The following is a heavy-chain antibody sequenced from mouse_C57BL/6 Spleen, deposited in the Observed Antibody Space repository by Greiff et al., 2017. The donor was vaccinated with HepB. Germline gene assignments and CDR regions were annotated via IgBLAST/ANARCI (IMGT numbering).Heavy chain of an antibody. V-gene: IGHV5-4*01. CDR2: ISDGGSYT. CDR3: ARDNLDGYYGFCAY. CDR1: GFTFSSYA. D-gene: IGHD2-3*01. J-gene: IGHJ3*01. Sequence: EVKLVESGGGLVKPGGSLKLSCAASGFTFSSYAMSWVRQTPEKRLEWVATISDGGSYTYYPDNVKGRFTISRDNAKNNLYLQMSHLKSEDTAMYYCARDNLDGYYGFCAYWGQGTLVTVSA.